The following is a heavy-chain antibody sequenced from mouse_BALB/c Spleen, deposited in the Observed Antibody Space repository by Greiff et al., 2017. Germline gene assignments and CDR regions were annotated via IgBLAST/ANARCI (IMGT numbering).Heavy chain of an antibody. J-gene: IGHJ3*01. D-gene: IGHD1-2*01. CDR2: ISNGGGST. V-gene: IGHV5-12-2*01. CDR1: GFTFSSYT. Sequence: EVQVVESGGGLVQPGGSLKLSCAASGFTFSSYTMSWVRQTPEKRLEWVAYISNGGGSTYYPDTVKGRFTISRDNAKNTLYLQMSSLKSEDTAMYYCARLITTAPWFAYWGQGTLVTVSA. CDR3: ARLITTAPWFAY.